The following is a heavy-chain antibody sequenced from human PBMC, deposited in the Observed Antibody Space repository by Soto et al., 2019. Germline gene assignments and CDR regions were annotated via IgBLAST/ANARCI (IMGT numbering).Heavy chain of an antibody. D-gene: IGHD4-17*01. CDR2: IIPIFGTA. CDR1: GGTFSSYA. Sequence: QVQLVQSGAEVKKPGSSVKVSCKASGGTFSSYAISWVRQAPGQGLEWMGGIIPIFGTANYAQKFQGRVTITADEATSPAYMELSSLRSEDTAVYYCARTDDYVGRLFDYWGQGTLVTVSS. V-gene: IGHV1-69*01. CDR3: ARTDDYVGRLFDY. J-gene: IGHJ4*02.